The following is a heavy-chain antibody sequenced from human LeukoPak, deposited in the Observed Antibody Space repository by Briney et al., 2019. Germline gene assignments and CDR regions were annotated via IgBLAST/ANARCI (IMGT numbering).Heavy chain of an antibody. CDR1: GGSISSYY. J-gene: IGHJ4*02. CDR2: IYYSGST. V-gene: IGHV4-59*08. Sequence: SETLSLTCTVSGGSISSYYWSWIRQPPGKGLEWIGYIYYSGSTNYNPSLKSRVTISVDTSKNQFSLRLSSVTAADTAVYYCAEGGSRGWYFDYWGQGTPVTVSS. D-gene: IGHD3-10*01. CDR3: AEGGSRGWYFDY.